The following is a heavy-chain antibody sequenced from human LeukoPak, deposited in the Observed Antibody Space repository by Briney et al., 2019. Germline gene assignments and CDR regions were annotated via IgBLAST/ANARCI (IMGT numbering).Heavy chain of an antibody. Sequence: PGGSLRLSCAASGFTFTSYWMSWVRQAPGKGLEWVANLNEDGTKKYYVGSVKGRFTISRDNAKNSLYLQLDSVRAGDTAVYYCARDGRDGFIDYWGQGTLATVSS. J-gene: IGHJ4*02. CDR3: ARDGRDGFIDY. CDR2: LNEDGTKK. V-gene: IGHV3-7*01. D-gene: IGHD5-24*01. CDR1: GFTFTSYW.